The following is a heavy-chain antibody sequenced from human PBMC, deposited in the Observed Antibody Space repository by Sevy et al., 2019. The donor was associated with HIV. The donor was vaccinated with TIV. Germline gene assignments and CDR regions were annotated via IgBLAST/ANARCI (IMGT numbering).Heavy chain of an antibody. J-gene: IGHJ5*02. CDR1: GFSLNTSGVG. D-gene: IGHD4-17*01. V-gene: IGHV2-5*02. Sequence: SGPTLVKPTQTLTLTCTFSGFSLNTSGVGVGWIHQPPGKALEWLAFIYWDDDKRYSPSLKSRLTITKDTSKNQVVLTMTNMDPVDTATYSCAHCLYGDYAGWFDPWGQGTLVTVSS. CDR2: IYWDDDK. CDR3: AHCLYGDYAGWFDP.